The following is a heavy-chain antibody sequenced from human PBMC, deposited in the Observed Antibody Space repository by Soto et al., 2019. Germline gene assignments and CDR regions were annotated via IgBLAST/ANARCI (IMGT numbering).Heavy chain of an antibody. Sequence: GGSLRLSCAASGDTFSTYALNWGRQAPGERVEGSSTISNTGGATFYEDSVKGRFTISRDNSNNKVYLQMNTLTAADTAVYFCAIGRQKTSGSNTWFDPWGRGTLVTVSS. CDR1: GDTFSTYA. V-gene: IGHV3-23*01. D-gene: IGHD2-15*01. CDR2: ISNTGGAT. CDR3: AIGRQKTSGSNTWFDP. J-gene: IGHJ5*02.